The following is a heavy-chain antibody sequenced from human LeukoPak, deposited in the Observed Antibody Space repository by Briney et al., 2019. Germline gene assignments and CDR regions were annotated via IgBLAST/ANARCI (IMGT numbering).Heavy chain of an antibody. Sequence: GGPLRLSCAPSGFTFDNYRMSWVRQAPGKGLEWVSTVNADGGNTYYADSVKGRFTISRDNSKSTLILQMNSLRVEDTALYYCTKRVKYGGTWDHFADWGQGTLVTVSS. CDR3: TKRVKYGGTWDHFAD. D-gene: IGHD1-26*01. J-gene: IGHJ4*02. CDR2: VNADGGNT. CDR1: GFTFDNYR. V-gene: IGHV3-23*01.